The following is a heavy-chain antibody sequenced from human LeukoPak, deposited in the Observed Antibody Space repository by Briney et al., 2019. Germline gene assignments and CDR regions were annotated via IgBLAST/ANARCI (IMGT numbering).Heavy chain of an antibody. Sequence: SETLSLTCTVSGYSTSSGYYWGWIRQPPGKGLEWIGSIYHSGSTYYNPSLKSRVTISVDTSKNQFSLKLSSVTAADTAVYYCARDPEPSWFDPWGQGTLVTVSS. CDR1: GYSTSSGYY. CDR2: IYHSGST. D-gene: IGHD1-14*01. J-gene: IGHJ5*02. V-gene: IGHV4-38-2*02. CDR3: ARDPEPSWFDP.